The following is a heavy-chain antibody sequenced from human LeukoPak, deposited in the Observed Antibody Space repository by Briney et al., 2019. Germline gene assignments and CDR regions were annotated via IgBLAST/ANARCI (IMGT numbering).Heavy chain of an antibody. Sequence: PSETLSLTCGVSGGSFSGSYWGWIRQPPGKGLEWIGEINLSGSTNYNSSLTSRVTISLDTSKNQFSLNLRSVTTADTAVYYCARVSISLFGVVTAHFDSWGQGTLVAVFS. CDR3: ARVSISLFGVVTAHFDS. CDR1: GGSFSGSY. J-gene: IGHJ4*02. CDR2: INLSGST. D-gene: IGHD3-3*01. V-gene: IGHV4-34*01.